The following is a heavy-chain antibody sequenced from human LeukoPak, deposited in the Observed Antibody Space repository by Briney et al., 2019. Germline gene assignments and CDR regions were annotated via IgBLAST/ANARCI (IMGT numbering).Heavy chain of an antibody. V-gene: IGHV3-7*03. J-gene: IGHJ3*02. D-gene: IGHD4-11*01. CDR3: AADTDYDAFDI. Sequence: PGGSLRLSCVASGFPFSSYWMTWVRQAPGKGLEWVANIKQDGSKKSYVDSVKGRFTISRDDSENTLHLQMNSLRAEDTAVYYCAADTDYDAFDIWGRGTMVTVSS. CDR1: GFPFSSYW. CDR2: IKQDGSKK.